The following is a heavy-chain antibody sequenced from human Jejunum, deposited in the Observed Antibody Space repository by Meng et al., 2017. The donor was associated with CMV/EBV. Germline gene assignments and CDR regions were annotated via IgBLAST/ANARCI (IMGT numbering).Heavy chain of an antibody. J-gene: IGHJ4*02. Sequence: GYPFTSYGIRWVRQAPGQGLEWMGWISTYNGNTHYAQKLQGRATMTTDPSTSTAYMEVRSLKSDDTAVYYCARGVVTMTRYYFDYWGQGTLVTVSS. CDR3: ARGVVTMTRYYFDY. CDR2: ISTYNGNT. D-gene: IGHD2-21*02. V-gene: IGHV1-18*01. CDR1: GYPFTSYG.